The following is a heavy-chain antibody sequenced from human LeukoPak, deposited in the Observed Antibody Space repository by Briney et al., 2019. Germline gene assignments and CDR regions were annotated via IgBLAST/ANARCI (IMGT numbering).Heavy chain of an antibody. CDR2: IYDSGST. CDR1: GGSIRSSYYY. J-gene: IGHJ4*02. D-gene: IGHD1-14*01. V-gene: IGHV4-39*01. Sequence: PSETLSLTCTVSGGSIRSSYYYWGWIRQPPGKGLEWIGSIYDSGSTYYNPSLKSRVTISVDTSKNQFSLKLNSVTAADTAVYYCAGGRDAEYYFDYWGQGTLVTVSS. CDR3: AGGRDAEYYFDY.